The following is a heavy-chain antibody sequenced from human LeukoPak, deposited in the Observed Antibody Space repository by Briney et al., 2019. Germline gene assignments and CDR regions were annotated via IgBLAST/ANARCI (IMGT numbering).Heavy chain of an antibody. D-gene: IGHD6-19*01. CDR3: ARADSSGWYYFDY. V-gene: IGHV4-34*01. CDR1: GGSFSGYY. J-gene: IGHJ4*02. CDR2: INHSGST. Sequence: NSSETLSLTCAVYGGSFSGYYWSWIRQPPGKGLEWIGEINHSGSTNYNPSLKSRVTISVDTSKNQFSLKLSSVTAADTAVYYCARADSSGWYYFDYWGQGTLVTVSS.